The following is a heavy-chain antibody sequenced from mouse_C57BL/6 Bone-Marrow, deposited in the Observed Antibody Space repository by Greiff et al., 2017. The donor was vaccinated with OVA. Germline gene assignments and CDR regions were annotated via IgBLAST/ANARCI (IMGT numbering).Heavy chain of an antibody. CDR2: IDPSDSYT. D-gene: IGHD2-2*01. CDR1: GYTFTSYW. J-gene: IGHJ2*01. V-gene: IGHV1-69*01. CDR3: ARRKIVYGYPFDY. Sequence: QVQLQQPGAELVMPGASVKLSCKASGYTFTSYWMHWVKQRPGQGLEWIGEIDPSDSYTNYNQKFKGKSTLTVDKSSSTAYMQLSSLTSEDSAVYYCARRKIVYGYPFDYWGQGTTLTVSS.